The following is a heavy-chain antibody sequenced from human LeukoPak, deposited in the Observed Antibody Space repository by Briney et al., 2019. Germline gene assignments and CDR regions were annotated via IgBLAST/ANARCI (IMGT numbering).Heavy chain of an antibody. Sequence: PGGSLRLSCAASGYTFSRYWMHWVRQGPGKGLVWVSRINEDGSSTSYAESVRGRFTISRDNAKNTLYLQMNSLRAEDAAVYYCARYRLRGYYFDYWGQGTLVTVSS. CDR1: GYTFSRYW. D-gene: IGHD4-17*01. CDR3: ARYRLRGYYFDY. V-gene: IGHV3-74*01. J-gene: IGHJ4*02. CDR2: INEDGSST.